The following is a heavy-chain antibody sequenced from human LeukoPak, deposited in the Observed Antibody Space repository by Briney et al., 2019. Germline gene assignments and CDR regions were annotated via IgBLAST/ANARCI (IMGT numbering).Heavy chain of an antibody. CDR3: ARGIAVTREFDQ. CDR2: TSENKGNT. J-gene: IGHJ4*02. CDR1: GCTFTTYG. D-gene: IGHD6-19*01. Sequence: ASVKVYCNASGCTFTTYGINWVRQAAGQGVQWIGWTSENKGNTNHAQRFQGRVTMTTDTSTNTAYMELRSLRSDDTAVYYCARGIAVTREFDQWGQGTLVIVSS. V-gene: IGHV1-18*04.